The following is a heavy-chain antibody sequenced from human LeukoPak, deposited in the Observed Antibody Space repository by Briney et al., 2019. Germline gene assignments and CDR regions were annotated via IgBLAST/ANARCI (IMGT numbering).Heavy chain of an antibody. CDR2: VHFSGTP. J-gene: IGHJ4*02. V-gene: IGHV4-39*01. CDR3: TRGGDPYKVGNF. D-gene: IGHD2-21*01. Sequence: SETLTLTCTVADYSISTNSYYWSWIRQPPGKGLECIGTVHFSGTPYYSPSLNSRISISVDTSKKQFSLKLRSVTATDTAVYYRTRGGDPYKVGNFWGQGTLVTVSS. CDR1: DYSISTNSYY.